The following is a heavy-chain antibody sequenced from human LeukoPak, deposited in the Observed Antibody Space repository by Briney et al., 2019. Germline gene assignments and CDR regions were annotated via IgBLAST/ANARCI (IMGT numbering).Heavy chain of an antibody. D-gene: IGHD6-13*01. CDR2: ISGSGGNT. J-gene: IGHJ4*02. CDR3: AKDPFSSSYHDY. V-gene: IGHV3-23*01. Sequence: PGGSLRLSCAASGFIFDNYGMTWVRQAPGKGLEWVSGISGSGGNTHYADSVKGRFTISRDNSKNTLYLQMNSLRAEDTAVYYCAKDPFSSSYHDYWGQGTLVTVSS. CDR1: GFIFDNYG.